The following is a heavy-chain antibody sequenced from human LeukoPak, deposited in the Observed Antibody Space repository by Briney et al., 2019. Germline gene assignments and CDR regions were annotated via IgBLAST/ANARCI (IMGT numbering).Heavy chain of an antibody. CDR3: ARIEDIVVVPAAHPSLPYYYYYMDV. CDR2: IIPIFGTA. J-gene: IGHJ6*03. CDR1: GYTFTSYA. D-gene: IGHD2-2*01. V-gene: IGHV1-69*13. Sequence: SVKVSCKASGYTFTSYAISWVRQAPGQGLEWMGGIIPIFGTANYAQKFQGRVTITADESTSTAYMELSSLRSEDTAVYYCARIEDIVVVPAAHPSLPYYYYYMDVWGKGTTVTVSS.